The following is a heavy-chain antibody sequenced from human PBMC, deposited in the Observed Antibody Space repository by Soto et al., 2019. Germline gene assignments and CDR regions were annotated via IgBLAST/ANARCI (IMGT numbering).Heavy chain of an antibody. V-gene: IGHV1-46*04. Sequence: QVQLVQSGAEVKKPGASVKVSYKASGYTFTRYYMYWVRQAPGQGLEWMGIINPSGGSTRYAQKLQGRVTMTRDTSTSTVYMELSSLRSEDTAVYYCARDGEGSGWSLYGIDVWGQGTTVTVSS. CDR1: GYTFTRYY. CDR2: INPSGGST. D-gene: IGHD6-19*01. CDR3: ARDGEGSGWSLYGIDV. J-gene: IGHJ6*02.